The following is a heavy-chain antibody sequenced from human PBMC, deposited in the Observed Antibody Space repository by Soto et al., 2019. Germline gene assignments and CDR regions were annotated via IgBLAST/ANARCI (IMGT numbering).Heavy chain of an antibody. CDR3: ARDLPYCSNVVCYQGGDFVP. V-gene: IGHV4-59*01. Sequence: SETLPLTCTVSGGSIITYYWSWIRQPPGKGQEWIGYMYYSGSTNYNPSLKSRVTISVDTSKNQFSLKLSSVTAADTAVYYCARDLPYCSNVVCYQGGDFVPWGQGIRVTVS. D-gene: IGHD2-8*01. J-gene: IGHJ5*02. CDR1: GGSIITYY. CDR2: MYYSGST.